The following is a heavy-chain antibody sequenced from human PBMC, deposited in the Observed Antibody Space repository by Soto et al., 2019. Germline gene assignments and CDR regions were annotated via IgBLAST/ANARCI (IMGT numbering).Heavy chain of an antibody. Sequence: QVQLVDSGGGVVQPGGSLKLACAASGFTVATTGMHWVRQAPGKGLEWVAMISHSGAEAHYGDSVQGRFSISRDNAKNILYLQMSSLRPEDTAIYYCAKDWGSSDWFNWFNPWGQGVLVTVSS. D-gene: IGHD6-19*01. J-gene: IGHJ5*02. CDR3: AKDWGSSDWFNWFNP. CDR2: ISHSGAEA. V-gene: IGHV3-30*18. CDR1: GFTVATTG.